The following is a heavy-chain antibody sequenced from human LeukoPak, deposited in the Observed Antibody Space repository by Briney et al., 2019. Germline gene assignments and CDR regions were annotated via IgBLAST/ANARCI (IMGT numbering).Heavy chain of an antibody. V-gene: IGHV4-4*07. J-gene: IGHJ3*02. D-gene: IGHD1-1*01. Sequence: SETLSLTCNVSGASISSYYWSWIRQPAGKGLEWIGRIYTSANTNYSPSFKSRATTSIDRSKNQFSLNLPSVTAADTAVYYCARDRIWNDAGHDPFDIWGQGTMVTVSS. CDR2: IYTSANT. CDR3: ARDRIWNDAGHDPFDI. CDR1: GASISSYY.